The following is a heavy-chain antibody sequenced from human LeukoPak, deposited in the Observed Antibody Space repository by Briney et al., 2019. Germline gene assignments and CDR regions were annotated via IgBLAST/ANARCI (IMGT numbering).Heavy chain of an antibody. CDR2: INHSGST. CDR1: GFTFSSYA. D-gene: IGHD3-10*01. CDR3: ARGWFLDY. Sequence: PGGSLRLSCAASGFTFSSYAMSWIRQPPGKGLEWIGEINHSGSTNYNPSLKSRVTISVDTSKNPFSLKLSSVTAADTAVYYCARGWFLDYWGQGTLVTVSS. V-gene: IGHV4-34*01. J-gene: IGHJ4*02.